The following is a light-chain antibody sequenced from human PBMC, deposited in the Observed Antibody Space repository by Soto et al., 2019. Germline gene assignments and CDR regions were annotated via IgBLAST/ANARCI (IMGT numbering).Light chain of an antibody. Sequence: DIQMTQSPSSLSASVEDRVITTCRASQSISNHLDWYQQKPGKAPKLLIFAASSLQSGVPSRFSGSRSGPDFTLTISSLQPEDFVTYYCQQSYSSPPTFGQGTKVDIK. J-gene: IGKJ1*01. V-gene: IGKV1-39*01. CDR2: AAS. CDR1: QSISNH. CDR3: QQSYSSPPT.